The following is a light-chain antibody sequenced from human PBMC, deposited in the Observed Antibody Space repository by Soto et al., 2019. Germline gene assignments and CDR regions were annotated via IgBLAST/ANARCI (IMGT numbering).Light chain of an antibody. CDR1: NIGSKN. CDR3: HVWDSSIAGVV. V-gene: IGLV3-9*01. Sequence: SYELTQPLSVSVALGQTARITCGGNNIGSKNVHWYQQKPGQAPVLVIYSDSNRPSGIPERFSGSNSGNTATLTISRAQAGDEADYYCHVWDSSIAGVVFGGGTKLTVL. CDR2: SDS. J-gene: IGLJ2*01.